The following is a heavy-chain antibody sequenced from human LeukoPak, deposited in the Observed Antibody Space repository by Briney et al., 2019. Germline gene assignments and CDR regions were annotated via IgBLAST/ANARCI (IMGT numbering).Heavy chain of an antibody. V-gene: IGHV1-18*01. Sequence: ASVKVSSKASGYTFTTYGISWVRQAPGQGLEWMGWISAYNGNTEYAQKFQGRVTMTTDTSTTTAQMELRSLRSDDTAVYYCARDGLTGLTNFDYWGQGTLVTVSS. CDR2: ISAYNGNT. CDR3: ARDGLTGLTNFDY. J-gene: IGHJ4*02. D-gene: IGHD3-9*01. CDR1: GYTFTTYG.